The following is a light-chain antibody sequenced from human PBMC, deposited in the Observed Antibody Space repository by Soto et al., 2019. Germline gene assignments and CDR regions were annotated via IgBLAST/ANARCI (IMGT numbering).Light chain of an antibody. CDR1: QSVLYDSNNKNW. CDR2: HAS. V-gene: IGKV1-5*01. J-gene: IGKJ1*01. CDR3: QQYNSYS. Sequence: DLVMTQSPDSLAVSLGERATINCKSSQSVLYDSNNKNWLAWYQQKPGTAPKLLIYHASTLESGVPSRFSGSRSGTEFTLTISSLQPDDFATYYCQQYNSYSFGQGTKVDIK.